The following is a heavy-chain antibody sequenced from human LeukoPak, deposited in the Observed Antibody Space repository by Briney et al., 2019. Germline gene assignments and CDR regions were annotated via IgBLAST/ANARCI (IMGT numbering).Heavy chain of an antibody. V-gene: IGHV4-61*01. CDR1: GGSVSSGSYF. Sequence: SETLSLTCTVSGGSVSSGSYFWSWIRQPPGKRLEWIGYIYYSGSTNYNPSLKSRVTISVDTSKNQFSLKLNSMTAADTAVYYCATAPYEYIWGTYRTNWFDPWGQGTLVTVSS. D-gene: IGHD3-16*02. CDR2: IYYSGST. J-gene: IGHJ5*02. CDR3: ATAPYEYIWGTYRTNWFDP.